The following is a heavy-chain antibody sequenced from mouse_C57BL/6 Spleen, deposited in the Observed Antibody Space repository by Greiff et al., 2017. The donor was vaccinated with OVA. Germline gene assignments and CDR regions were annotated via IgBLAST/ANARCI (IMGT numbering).Heavy chain of an antibody. CDR2: ISYDGSN. CDR1: GYSITSGYY. Sequence: EVKLQESGPGLVKPSQSLSLTCSVTGYSITSGYYWNWIRQFPGNKLEWMGYISYDGSNNYNPSLKNRISITRDTSKNQFFLKLNSVTTEDTATYYCASCTLYYYGSSYYFDYWGQGTTLTVSS. J-gene: IGHJ2*01. D-gene: IGHD1-1*01. V-gene: IGHV3-6*01. CDR3: ASCTLYYYGSSYYFDY.